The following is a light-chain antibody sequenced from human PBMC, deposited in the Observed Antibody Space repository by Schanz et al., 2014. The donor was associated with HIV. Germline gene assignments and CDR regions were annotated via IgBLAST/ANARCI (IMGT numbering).Light chain of an antibody. CDR2: GYS. CDR1: GSNIGYNY. CDR3: QSFDGSLGGVL. Sequence: QSVLTQPPSVSAAPGQKVTISCSGSGSNIGYNYVSWYQQFPGTAPKLLIFGYSNRPSGVPDRFSGSKSDSSASLTITGLQPEDEADYYCQSFDGSLGGVLFGGGTKLTVL. V-gene: IGLV1-40*01. J-gene: IGLJ3*02.